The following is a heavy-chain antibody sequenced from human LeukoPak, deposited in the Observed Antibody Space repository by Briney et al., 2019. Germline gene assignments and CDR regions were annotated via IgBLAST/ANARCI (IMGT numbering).Heavy chain of an antibody. V-gene: IGHV4-61*08. D-gene: IGHD2-2*01. CDR1: GGSISSGDYY. CDR2: IYYSGST. J-gene: IGHJ3*02. CDR3: ARDAKKRTAPAAPGAFDI. Sequence: SETLSLTCTVSGGSISSGDYYWSWIRQPPGKGLEWIGYIYYSGSTNYNPSLKSRVTISVDTSKNQFSLKLSSVTAADTAVYYCARDAKKRTAPAAPGAFDIWGQGTMVTVSS.